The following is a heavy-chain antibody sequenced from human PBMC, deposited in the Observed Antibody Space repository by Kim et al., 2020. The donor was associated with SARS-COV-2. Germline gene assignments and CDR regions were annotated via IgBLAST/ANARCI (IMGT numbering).Heavy chain of an antibody. V-gene: IGHV3-7*05. CDR2: INHDGSDT. J-gene: IGHJ4*02. CDR3: AREDWGSFDY. CDR1: GFTFSSYW. D-gene: IGHD7-27*01. Sequence: GGSLRLSCAASGFTFSSYWMTWVRQAPGKGLEWVANINHDGSDTYYVYFVKGRFTISRDNAKKSLYLQMNNLRAEDTAVYYCAREDWGSFDYWGQGTLVT.